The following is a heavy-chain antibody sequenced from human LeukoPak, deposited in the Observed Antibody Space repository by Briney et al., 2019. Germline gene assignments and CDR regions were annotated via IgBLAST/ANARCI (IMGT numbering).Heavy chain of an antibody. Sequence: GGSLRLSCAASGFTFSRDAMSWVRQAPGKGLEWVLIISGNGGATYYSDSVKGRFTISRDNSKNTLYLQLNSLRAEDTAVYYCANSPATTRFWSGYPLDYWGQGTLVTVSS. D-gene: IGHD3-3*01. CDR1: GFTFSRDA. J-gene: IGHJ4*02. V-gene: IGHV3-23*01. CDR3: ANSPATTRFWSGYPLDY. CDR2: ISGNGGAT.